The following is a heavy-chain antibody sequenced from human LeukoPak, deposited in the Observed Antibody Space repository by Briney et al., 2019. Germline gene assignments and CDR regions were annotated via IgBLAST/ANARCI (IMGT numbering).Heavy chain of an antibody. CDR2: ISAYNGNT. CDR1: GYTFTSYG. CDR3: AKAPYGDYVFDY. D-gene: IGHD4-17*01. Sequence: GASVKVSCKASGYTFTSYGITWVRQAPGQGLEWMGWISAYNGNTNYAQKLQGRVTMTTDTSTSTAYMELRSLRSDDTAVYYCAKAPYGDYVFDYWGQGTLVTVSS. V-gene: IGHV1-18*01. J-gene: IGHJ4*02.